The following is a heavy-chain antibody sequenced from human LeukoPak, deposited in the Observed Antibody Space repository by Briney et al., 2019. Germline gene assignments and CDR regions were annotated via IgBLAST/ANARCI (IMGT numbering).Heavy chain of an antibody. CDR1: GFTVSNYN. V-gene: IGHV3-48*02. CDR2: ISESGTAI. CDR3: ARGPLGWSDY. D-gene: IGHD1-26*01. J-gene: IGHJ4*02. Sequence: TGGSLRLSCAASGFTVSNYNMNWVRQARGKGLGWVSFISESGTAIYYAESVKGRFTISRDIARNSVYLQMNSLRDEDTAMYYCARGPLGWSDYWGQGLLVTVSS.